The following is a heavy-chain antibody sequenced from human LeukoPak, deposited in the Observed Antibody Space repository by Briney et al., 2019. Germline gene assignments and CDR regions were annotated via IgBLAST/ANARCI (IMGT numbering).Heavy chain of an antibody. J-gene: IGHJ4*02. CDR3: ARDEGYYDFWSGYQYRNFDY. CDR1: GYTFTGYY. Sequence: ASVKVSCKASGYTFTGYYMHWVRQAPGQGLEWMGWINPNSGGTNYAQKFQGRVTMTRDTSISTAYMELSRLRSDDTAVYYCARDEGYYDFWSGYQYRNFDYWGQGTLVTVSS. D-gene: IGHD3-3*01. CDR2: INPNSGGT. V-gene: IGHV1-2*02.